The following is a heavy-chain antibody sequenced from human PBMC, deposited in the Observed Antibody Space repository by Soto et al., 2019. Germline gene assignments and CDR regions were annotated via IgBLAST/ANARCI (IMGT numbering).Heavy chain of an antibody. D-gene: IGHD6-13*01. CDR2: IKSKTDGGTT. Sequence: GGSLRLSCAASGFTFSNAWMSWVRQAPGKGLEWVGRIKSKTDGGTTDYAAPVKGRFTISRDDSKNTLYLQMNSLKTEDTAVYYCTTGPTYIAAAGSRFDPWGQGTLVTISS. J-gene: IGHJ5*02. CDR1: GFTFSNAW. CDR3: TTGPTYIAAAGSRFDP. V-gene: IGHV3-15*01.